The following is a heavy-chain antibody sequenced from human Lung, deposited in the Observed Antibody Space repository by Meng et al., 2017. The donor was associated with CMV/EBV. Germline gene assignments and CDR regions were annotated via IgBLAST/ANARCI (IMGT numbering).Heavy chain of an antibody. D-gene: IGHD1-26*01. V-gene: IGHV1-2*02. CDR2: INPSSGVT. CDR1: GYTFSAYQ. Sequence: AXVXVSXXTSGYTFSAYQMHWIRQAPGHGLEWMGWINPSSGVTRCAPKYQGRVTMTSDRYSTAYLELTSLTSDDTAFYYCSQFGRAQVGSTPPDYWCQGTXVTVSS. J-gene: IGHJ4*02. CDR3: SQFGRAQVGSTPPDY.